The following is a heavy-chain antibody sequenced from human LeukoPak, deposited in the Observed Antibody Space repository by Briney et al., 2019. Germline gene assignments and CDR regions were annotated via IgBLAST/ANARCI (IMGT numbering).Heavy chain of an antibody. V-gene: IGHV3-7*01. J-gene: IGHJ6*02. CDR2: IKQDGSEK. Sequence: GGSLRLSCAVSGFTFSRHWMSRVRQAPGKGLEWLANIKQDGSEKYYVDSVEGRFTISRDNAKNSLYLQMNSLGAEDTAVYYCARSYYGSGTSYGMDVWGQGTTVTVSS. D-gene: IGHD3-10*01. CDR1: GFTFSRHW. CDR3: ARSYYGSGTSYGMDV.